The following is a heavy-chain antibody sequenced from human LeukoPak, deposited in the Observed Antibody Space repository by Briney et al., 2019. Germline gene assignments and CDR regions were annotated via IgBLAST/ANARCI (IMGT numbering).Heavy chain of an antibody. CDR1: GVSISSGDYY. CDR3: ASHRGMTFQAFDI. CDR2: IYYSGST. J-gene: IGHJ3*02. V-gene: IGHV4-30-4*01. D-gene: IGHD1-14*01. Sequence: SQTLSLTCTVSGVSISSGDYYWSWIRQPPGKGLEWIGYIYYSGSTYYNPSLKSRVTISVDTSKNQFSLKLSSVTAADTAVYYCASHRGMTFQAFDIWGQGTMVTVSS.